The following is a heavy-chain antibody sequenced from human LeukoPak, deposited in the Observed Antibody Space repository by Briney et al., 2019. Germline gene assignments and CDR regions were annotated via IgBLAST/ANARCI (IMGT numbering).Heavy chain of an antibody. CDR1: GYTFTSYA. CDR2: INAGNGNT. V-gene: IGHV1-3*01. D-gene: IGHD6-19*01. Sequence: GASVKVSCKASGYTFTSYAMHWVRQAPGQRLEWMGWINAGNGNTKYSQKFQGRVTITRDTSASTAYMELSSLRSEDTAVYYCARDRRIAVAVLYWFDPWGQGTLVTVSS. CDR3: ARDRRIAVAVLYWFDP. J-gene: IGHJ5*02.